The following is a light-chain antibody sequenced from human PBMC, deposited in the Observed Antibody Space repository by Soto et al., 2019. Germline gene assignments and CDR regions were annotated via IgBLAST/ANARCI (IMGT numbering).Light chain of an antibody. Sequence: DIQMTQSASTLSVSVGDRFTITCLASQSISSWLAWYQQKPGKAPKLLIYAASTLQSGVPSRFSGSGSGTDFTLTISCLQSEDFATYYCQQYYSYPRTFGQGTKVDIK. CDR1: QSISSW. J-gene: IGKJ1*01. CDR3: QQYYSYPRT. V-gene: IGKV1-5*01. CDR2: AAS.